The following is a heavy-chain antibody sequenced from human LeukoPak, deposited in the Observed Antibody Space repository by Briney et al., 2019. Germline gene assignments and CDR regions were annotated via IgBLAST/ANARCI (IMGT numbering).Heavy chain of an antibody. J-gene: IGHJ4*02. V-gene: IGHV3-48*03. D-gene: IGHD6-19*01. CDR3: VRESRSDWYVGYFDY. CDR2: ITSSGATK. Sequence: GSLRLSCAASGFSLSTYEMNWVRQAPGKGLEWISYITSSGATKYSADSVKGRFTISRDNAKNSLYLQMTSLRVEDTAFYYCVRESRSDWYVGYFDYWGRGTLVTVSS. CDR1: GFSLSTYE.